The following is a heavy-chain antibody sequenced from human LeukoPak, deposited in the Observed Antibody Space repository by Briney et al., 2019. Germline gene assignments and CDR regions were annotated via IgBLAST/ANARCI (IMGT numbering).Heavy chain of an antibody. V-gene: IGHV4-39*07. J-gene: IGHJ4*02. CDR3: ARGTLDYGGNLRYFDY. D-gene: IGHD4-23*01. Sequence: SETLSLTCTVSGGSISSSSYYWGWIRQPPGKGLEWIGSIYYSGSTNYNPSLKSRVTISVDTSKNQFSLKLSSVTAADTAVYYCARGTLDYGGNLRYFDYWGQGTLVTVSS. CDR1: GGSISSSSYY. CDR2: IYYSGST.